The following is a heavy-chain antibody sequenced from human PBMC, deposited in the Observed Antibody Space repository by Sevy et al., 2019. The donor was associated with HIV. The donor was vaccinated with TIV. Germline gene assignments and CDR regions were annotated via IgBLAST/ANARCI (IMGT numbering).Heavy chain of an antibody. D-gene: IGHD1-26*01. CDR2: IYYSGSA. Sequence: SETLSLTCTVSGASISTYYWSWIRQAPGKGLEWIGSIYYSGSANYNPSLQSRVIISVDLSKDQVSLRLSTVTAADTAVYYCARICGHKGSYFDPWGQGTLVTVSS. CDR3: ARICGHKGSYFDP. J-gene: IGHJ4*02. CDR1: GASISTYY. V-gene: IGHV4-59*08.